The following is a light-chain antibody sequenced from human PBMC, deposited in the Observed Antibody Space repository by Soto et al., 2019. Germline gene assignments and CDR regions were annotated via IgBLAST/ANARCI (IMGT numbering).Light chain of an antibody. CDR3: QQYNSYSPWT. V-gene: IGKV3-20*01. J-gene: IGKJ1*01. CDR2: GAS. CDR1: QSVSNNY. Sequence: IVLTQSPVTLSLSPGERATLSCRASQSVSNNYLAWYQQKPGQAPRLLIYGASNRATGIPDRFSGGGSGTEFTLTISGLQPDDFATYYCQQYNSYSPWTFGPGTKVDIK.